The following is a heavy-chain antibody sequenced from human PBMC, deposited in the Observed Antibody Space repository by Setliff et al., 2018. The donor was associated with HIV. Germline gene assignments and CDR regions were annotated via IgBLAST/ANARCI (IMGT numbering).Heavy chain of an antibody. V-gene: IGHV3-30*12. J-gene: IGHJ4*02. D-gene: IGHD5-18*01. CDR2: IGYDGRDK. CDR3: TRDPTPIQLWFFSGYYSEY. Sequence: PGGSLRLSCAASGFTFSHFAMHWVRQAPGKGLEWVALIGYDGRDKYYTDSLKGRFTISRDNSNNTLYLQMNSLRAEDTALYYCTRDPTPIQLWFFSGYYSEYWGPGTLVTVSS. CDR1: GFTFSHFA.